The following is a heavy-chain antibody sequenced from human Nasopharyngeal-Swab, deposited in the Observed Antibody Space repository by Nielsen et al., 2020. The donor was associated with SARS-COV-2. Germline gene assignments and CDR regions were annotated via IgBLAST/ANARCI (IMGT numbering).Heavy chain of an antibody. CDR3: ARGNGSYYLYIWDN. Sequence: GGSLRLSCAASGFTFTSYAMHWVRQAPGKGLEWVAVISYDGSSSYYADSVKGRLIISRDNSKNTLYLRMNSLRAEDTAVYYCARGNGSYYLYIWDNWGQGTLVTVSS. J-gene: IGHJ4*02. V-gene: IGHV3-30*04. CDR2: ISYDGSSS. D-gene: IGHD1-26*01. CDR1: GFTFTSYA.